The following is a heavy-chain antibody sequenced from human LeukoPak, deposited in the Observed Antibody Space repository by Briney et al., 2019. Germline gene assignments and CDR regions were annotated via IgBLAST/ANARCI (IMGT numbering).Heavy chain of an antibody. Sequence: SETLSLTCTVSGGSISSSSYYWGWIRQPPGKGLEWIGSIYYSGSTYYNPSLKSRVTISVDTSKNQFSLKLCSVTAAHTAVYYCATTPRHLYYALGSSKGYFDLWGRGTLVTVSS. J-gene: IGHJ2*01. CDR3: ATTPRHLYYALGSSKGYFDL. CDR1: GGSISSSSYY. V-gene: IGHV4-39*01. D-gene: IGHD3-10*01. CDR2: IYYSGST.